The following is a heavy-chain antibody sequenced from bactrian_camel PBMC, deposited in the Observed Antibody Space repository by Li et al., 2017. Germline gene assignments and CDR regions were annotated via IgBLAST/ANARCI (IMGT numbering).Heavy chain of an antibody. CDR2: INSRTDDST. V-gene: IGHV3S40*01. J-gene: IGHJ4*01. D-gene: IGHD5*01. Sequence: DVQLVESGGGSVQSGGSLRLSCAVSADTTTDYCMGWVRQAPGKGLEWVSGINSRTDDSTVYAESVKGRFTISRDNSKSMVYLQLNNLKTEDMAMYYCTAVISYALSTFGQGTQVTVSS. CDR1: ADTTTDYC.